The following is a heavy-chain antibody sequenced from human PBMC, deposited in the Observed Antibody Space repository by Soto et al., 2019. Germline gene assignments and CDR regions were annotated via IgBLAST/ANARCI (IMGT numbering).Heavy chain of an antibody. D-gene: IGHD6-19*01. CDR1: GFTVSSDY. V-gene: IGHV3-53*04. Sequence: PGGSLRLSCAASGFTVSSDYMSWVRQAPGKGLQRVSVIYSVGRTYYADSVKGRLTISRHNSKNTLYLQMNSLRAEDTAGYYCATTAVAGTFDYWGQGTLVTVSS. CDR2: IYSVGRT. CDR3: ATTAVAGTFDY. J-gene: IGHJ4*02.